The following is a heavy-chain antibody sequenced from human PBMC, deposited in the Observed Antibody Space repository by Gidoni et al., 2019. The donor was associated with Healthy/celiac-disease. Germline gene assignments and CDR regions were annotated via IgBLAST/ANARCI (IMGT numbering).Heavy chain of an antibody. J-gene: IGHJ4*02. CDR1: GGSFSGYY. V-gene: IGHV4-34*01. CDR2: NNHSGST. Sequence: QVQLQQWGAGLLKPSETLSLTCAVYGGSFSGYYWSWIRQPPGKGLDGVGENNHSGSTNYNPPLKSRVTISVDQSQNQFSLKVRSVTAADTAVYYCARGNRGAPPLITIFGALDYWGQGTLVTVSS. CDR3: ARGNRGAPPLITIFGALDY. D-gene: IGHD3-3*01.